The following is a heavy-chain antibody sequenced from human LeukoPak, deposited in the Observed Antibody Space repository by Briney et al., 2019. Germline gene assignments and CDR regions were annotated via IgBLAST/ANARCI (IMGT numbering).Heavy chain of an antibody. V-gene: IGHV4-59*01. Sequence: SETLSLTCTVSGGSISSYYWSWIRQPPAKGLEWIGYIYYSGSTNYNPSLKSRVTISVDTAKNQFSLKLSSVTAADTAVYYCARDGLPATVTEEGAFDIWGQGTMVTVSS. CDR2: IYYSGST. CDR3: ARDGLPATVTEEGAFDI. CDR1: GGSISSYY. D-gene: IGHD4-11*01. J-gene: IGHJ3*02.